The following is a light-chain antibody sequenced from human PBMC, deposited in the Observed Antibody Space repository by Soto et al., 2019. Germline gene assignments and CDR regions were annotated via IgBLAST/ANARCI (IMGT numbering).Light chain of an antibody. V-gene: IGLV6-57*04. CDR2: EGN. Sequence: NFMLTQPHSVSESPGKTVTISCARSSGSIASNYVQWYQQRPGSAPTALIYEGNQRPSGVPDRFSGSIDSSSNSASLTISGLKTEDEADYYCQSYESSVRMVFGGGTKLTVL. J-gene: IGLJ2*01. CDR1: SGSIASNY. CDR3: QSYESSVRMV.